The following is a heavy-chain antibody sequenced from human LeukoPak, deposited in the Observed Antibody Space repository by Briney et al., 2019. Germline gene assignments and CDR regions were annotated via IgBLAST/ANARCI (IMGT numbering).Heavy chain of an antibody. J-gene: IGHJ4*02. CDR2: INHSGST. V-gene: IGHV4-39*07. CDR3: ARSIYGSGSYYRRSRHFDY. Sequence: SETLSLTCTVSGGSISSGGYYWSWIRQPPGKGLEWIGEINHSGSTNYNPSLKSRVTISVDTSKNQFSLKLSSVTAADTAVYYCARSIYGSGSYYRRSRHFDYWGQGTLVTVSS. D-gene: IGHD3-10*01. CDR1: GGSISSGGYY.